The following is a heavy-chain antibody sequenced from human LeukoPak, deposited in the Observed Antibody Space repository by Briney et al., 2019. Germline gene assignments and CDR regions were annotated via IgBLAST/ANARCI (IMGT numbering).Heavy chain of an antibody. Sequence: PGGSLRLSCAASGFTFSTYAMSWDRQAPGKGLEWVSAISGRAGSTYYADSVKGRFTISRDNSKNTLILQMNSLRAEDTAVYYCAKGGPYSSSPDFDYWGQGSLVTVSS. J-gene: IGHJ4*02. CDR1: GFTFSTYA. D-gene: IGHD6-6*01. CDR3: AKGGPYSSSPDFDY. V-gene: IGHV3-23*01. CDR2: ISGRAGST.